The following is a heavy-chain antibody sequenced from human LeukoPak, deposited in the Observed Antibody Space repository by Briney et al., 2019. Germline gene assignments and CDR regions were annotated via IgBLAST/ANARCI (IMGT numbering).Heavy chain of an antibody. CDR3: GVDIVVVPGAPNWFDP. D-gene: IGHD2-2*01. Sequence: TEGSLRLSCAASGFTFSSYAMSWVRQAPGKGLEWVSAISGSGDSTYYADSVKGRFTISRDNSKNTLYLQMNSLRAEDTAVYYCGVDIVVVPGAPNWFDPWGQGTLVTVSS. J-gene: IGHJ5*02. CDR2: ISGSGDST. CDR1: GFTFSSYA. V-gene: IGHV3-23*01.